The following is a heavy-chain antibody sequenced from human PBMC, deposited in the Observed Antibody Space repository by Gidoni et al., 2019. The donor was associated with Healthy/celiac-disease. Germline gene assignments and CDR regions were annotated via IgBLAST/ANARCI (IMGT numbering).Heavy chain of an antibody. V-gene: IGHV4-61*02. CDR3: ASSTIFGVVRDYYYYGMDV. Sequence: QVQLQESGPGLVKPSQTLSLTCTVSGGSISSGSYYWSWIRQPAGKGLEWIGRIYTSGSTNYNPSLKSRVTISVDTSKNQFSLKLSSVTAADTAVYYCASSTIFGVVRDYYYYGMDVWGQGTTVTVSS. D-gene: IGHD3-3*01. J-gene: IGHJ6*02. CDR1: GGSISSGSYY. CDR2: IYTSGST.